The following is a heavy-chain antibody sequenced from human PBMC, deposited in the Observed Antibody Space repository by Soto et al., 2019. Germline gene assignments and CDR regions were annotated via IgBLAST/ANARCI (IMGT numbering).Heavy chain of an antibody. CDR2: TYYRSKWYN. V-gene: IGHV6-1*01. CDR3: AGEEIAARLNYYYGIDV. Sequence: SQTLSLTCAISGDSVSSDSDAWNWIRQSPSRGLEWLGRTYYRSKWYNDYAVSVKSRITINPDTSKNQFSLQLNSVTPEDTAVYYCAGEEIAARLNYYYGIDVRGQGTTVTIAS. CDR1: GDSVSSDSDA. J-gene: IGHJ6*02. D-gene: IGHD6-6*01.